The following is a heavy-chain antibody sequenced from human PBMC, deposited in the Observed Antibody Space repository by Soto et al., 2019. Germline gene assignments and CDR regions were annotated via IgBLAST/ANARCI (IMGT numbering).Heavy chain of an antibody. CDR3: ARVKKAYCGGDCPSDY. CDR2: IIPIFGTA. Sequence: QVQLVQSGAEVKKPGSSVKVSCKASGGTFSSYAISWVRQAPGQGLEWMGGIIPIFGTANYAQKFQGRVTITADESTSTAYMELSSLRSEDTAVYYCARVKKAYCGGDCPSDYWGQGPLVTVSS. V-gene: IGHV1-69*12. CDR1: GGTFSSYA. D-gene: IGHD2-21*02. J-gene: IGHJ4*02.